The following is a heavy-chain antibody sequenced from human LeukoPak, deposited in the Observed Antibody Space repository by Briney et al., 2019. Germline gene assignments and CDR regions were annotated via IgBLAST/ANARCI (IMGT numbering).Heavy chain of an antibody. V-gene: IGHV4-4*07. D-gene: IGHD3-10*01. CDR2: IYTSGST. J-gene: IGHJ5*02. CDR3: ARGFTMVRGPYGWFDP. CDR1: GGSISSYY. Sequence: SETLSLTCTVSGGSISSYYWSWIRQPAGKGLEWIGRIYTSGSTNYNPSLKGRVTMSVDTSKNQFSLRLSSVTAADTAVYYCARGFTMVRGPYGWFDPWGQGTLVTVSS.